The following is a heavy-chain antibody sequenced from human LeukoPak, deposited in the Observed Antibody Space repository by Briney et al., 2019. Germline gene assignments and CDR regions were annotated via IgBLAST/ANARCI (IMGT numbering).Heavy chain of an antibody. CDR2: GHLDGRA. J-gene: IGHJ4*02. V-gene: IGHV4-4*02. D-gene: IGHD2-15*01. CDR3: ARQRGYCSGGSCYRTPHFDY. Sequence: SETLSLTCDVPGGSVTSTNWWTWVRQPPGKGLEWIGEGHLDGRANYNPSLKSRLIMSVDRPENHISLKLTSVTAADTAVYYCARQRGYCSGGSCYRTPHFDYWGQGTLVTVSS. CDR1: GGSVTSTNW.